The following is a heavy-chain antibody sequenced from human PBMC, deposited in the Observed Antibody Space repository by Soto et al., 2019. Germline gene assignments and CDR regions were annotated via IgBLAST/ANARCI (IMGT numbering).Heavy chain of an antibody. V-gene: IGHV1-8*01. Sequence: QVELVQSGAEVKKPGATVKVSCKASGYTFTSYDINWVRQATGQGLEWMGWMNPNSGNTGYAQKFQGRVTMTRNTSISTAYMELSSLRSEDTAVYCCARAVGSGWNTHFDYWGQGTLVTVSS. CDR3: ARAVGSGWNTHFDY. CDR1: GYTFTSYD. D-gene: IGHD6-19*01. J-gene: IGHJ4*02. CDR2: MNPNSGNT.